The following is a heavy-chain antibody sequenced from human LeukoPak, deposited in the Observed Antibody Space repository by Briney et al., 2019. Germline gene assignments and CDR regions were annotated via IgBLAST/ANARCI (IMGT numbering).Heavy chain of an antibody. V-gene: IGHV3-23*01. J-gene: IGHJ5*02. CDR2: ISGTGDSP. Sequence: GGSLRLSCAASGFTFRSYAMNWVRQAPGKGLEWVSAISGTGDSPHYADSVKGRFTTSRDNSKNTLYLQMNSLRAEDTAFYYCAKDIGWFDPWGQGTLVTVSS. CDR1: GFTFRSYA. CDR3: AKDIGWFDP.